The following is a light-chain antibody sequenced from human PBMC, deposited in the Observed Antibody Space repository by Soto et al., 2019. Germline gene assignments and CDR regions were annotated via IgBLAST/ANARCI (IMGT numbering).Light chain of an antibody. CDR2: WAS. V-gene: IGKV4-1*01. CDR1: QSVFSSSKNRNH. CDR3: QQYYSTPLT. Sequence: DIVMTQSPDSLTVSLGDMATINCNSYQSVFSSSKNRNHLAWYQQRPGQPPKLLIYWASTRESGVPDRFSGSGSGTDFTLTISSLQAEDVAVYYCQQYYSTPLTFGGGTKVDIK. J-gene: IGKJ4*01.